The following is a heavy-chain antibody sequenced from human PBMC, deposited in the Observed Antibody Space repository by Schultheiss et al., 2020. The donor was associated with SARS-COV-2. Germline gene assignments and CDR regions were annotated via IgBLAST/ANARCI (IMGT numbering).Heavy chain of an antibody. J-gene: IGHJ3*02. Sequence: SETLSLTCTVSGGSISNYYWSWIRQPPGKGLEWIGYIYHSGSTNYNPSLKSRVTISVDTSKNQFSLKLSSVTAADTAVYYCARERPRDAFDIWGQGTMVTVSS. CDR2: IYHSGST. V-gene: IGHV4-59*01. CDR1: GGSISNYY. CDR3: ARERPRDAFDI.